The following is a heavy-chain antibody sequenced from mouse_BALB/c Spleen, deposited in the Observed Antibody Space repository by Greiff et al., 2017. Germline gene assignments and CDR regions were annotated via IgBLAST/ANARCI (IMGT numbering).Heavy chain of an antibody. CDR1: GYTFPSYY. V-gene: IGHV1S81*02. CDR2: INPSNGGT. Sequence: QVQLQQPGAELVKPGASVKLSCKASGYTFPSYYMYWVKQRPGQGLEWIGGINPSNGGTNFNEKFKSKATLTVDKSSSTAYMQLSSLTSEDSAVYYCTRAPWSGSSSWFAYWGQGTLVTVSA. J-gene: IGHJ3*01. CDR3: TRAPWSGSSSWFAY. D-gene: IGHD1-1*01.